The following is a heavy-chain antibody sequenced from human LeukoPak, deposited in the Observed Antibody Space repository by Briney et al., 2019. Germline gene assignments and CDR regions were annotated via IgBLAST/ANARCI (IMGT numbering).Heavy chain of an antibody. CDR2: INPNSGGT. J-gene: IGHJ4*02. CDR3: ARYRAYYYDSSGYSPLDY. D-gene: IGHD3-22*01. Sequence: ASVKVSCKASGYTFTSYYMHWVRQAPGQGLEWMGWINPNSGGTNYAQKFQGRVTMTRDTSISTAYMELSRLRSEDTAVYYCARYRAYYYDSSGYSPLDYWGQGTLVTVSS. V-gene: IGHV1-2*02. CDR1: GYTFTSYY.